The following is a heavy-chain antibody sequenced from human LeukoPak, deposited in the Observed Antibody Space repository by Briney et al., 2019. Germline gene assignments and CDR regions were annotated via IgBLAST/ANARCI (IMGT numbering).Heavy chain of an antibody. D-gene: IGHD6-6*01. CDR2: INHSGST. J-gene: IGHJ3*02. CDR3: ARGFEYSSSSPPWFGEFEYGRFDAFDI. V-gene: IGHV4-38-2*02. CDR1: GYSISSGYY. Sequence: SETLSLTCTVSGYSISSGYYWGWIRQPPGKGLEWIGEINHSGSTNYNPSLKSRVTISVDTSKNQFSLKLSSVTAADTAVYYCARGFEYSSSSPPWFGEFEYGRFDAFDIWGQGTMVTVSS.